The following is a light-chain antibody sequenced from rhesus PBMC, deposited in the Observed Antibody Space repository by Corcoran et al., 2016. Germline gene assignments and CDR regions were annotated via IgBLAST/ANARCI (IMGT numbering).Light chain of an antibody. CDR2: YAT. Sequence: DIQMTQSPSSLSASVGDIVTINCRASQDIRNHLAWSQQKPGKAPKPLIYYATRLEIGVPSRFSGGGSGTDFTLPISSLQPVDVATYYCQQHNSYPLTFCGVTKVEIK. J-gene: IGKJ4*01. CDR3: QQHNSYPLT. V-gene: IGKV1S14*01. CDR1: QDIRNH.